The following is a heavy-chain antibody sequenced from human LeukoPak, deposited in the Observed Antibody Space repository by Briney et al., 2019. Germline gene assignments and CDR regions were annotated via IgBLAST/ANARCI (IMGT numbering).Heavy chain of an antibody. J-gene: IGHJ3*02. Sequence: GGSLRLSCAASGFTVSNNYMSWVRQAPGKGLEWVSISYSDSNTNYADSVKGRFTISRDTSQNTLSLQMNSLRAEDTAVYYCVRKNRDFNAAFDIWGQGTVVTVSS. CDR2: SYSDSNT. D-gene: IGHD1-14*01. CDR3: VRKNRDFNAAFDI. CDR1: GFTVSNNY. V-gene: IGHV3-53*01.